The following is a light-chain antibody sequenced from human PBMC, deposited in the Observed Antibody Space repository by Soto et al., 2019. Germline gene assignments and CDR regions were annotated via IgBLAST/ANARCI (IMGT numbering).Light chain of an antibody. J-gene: IGLJ1*01. V-gene: IGLV2-14*01. CDR3: SSYTSSSLYV. CDR1: SSDIGGYNY. CDR2: EVD. Sequence: QSALTQPASVSGSPGQSITISCTGTSSDIGGYNYVSWYQQHPGKAPELMIYEVDNRPSGVSNRFSGSKSGNTAFLTISGLQAEDEADYYCSSYTSSSLYVFGTGTKVTVL.